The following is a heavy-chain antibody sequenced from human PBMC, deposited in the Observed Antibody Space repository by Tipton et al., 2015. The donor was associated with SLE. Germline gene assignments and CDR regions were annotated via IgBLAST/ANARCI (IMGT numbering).Heavy chain of an antibody. CDR1: GFTFSSYA. CDR2: ISSSSSYI. V-gene: IGHV3-21*01. J-gene: IGHJ4*02. Sequence: SLRLSCAASGFTFSSYAMSWVRQAPGKGLEWVSSISSSSSYIYYADSVKGRFTISRDNAKNSLYLQMNSLRAEDTAVYYCAREEPGYSGYDRWGQGTLVTVSS. CDR3: AREEPGYSGYDR. D-gene: IGHD5-12*01.